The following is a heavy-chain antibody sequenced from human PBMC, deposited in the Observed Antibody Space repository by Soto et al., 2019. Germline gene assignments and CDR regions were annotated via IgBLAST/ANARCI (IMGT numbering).Heavy chain of an antibody. D-gene: IGHD6-13*01. J-gene: IGHJ4*02. Sequence: QVQLVQSGAEVKKPGASVKVSCRTSGYTFKHDYIHWVRQAPGQGLEWLGIINPASASTNYDQEFQDRVTLTMDTSTTTVYMELIGLRAEDTAIFYCARDLAAGDHWGQGTLVTVSS. V-gene: IGHV1-46*02. CDR2: INPASAST. CDR3: ARDLAAGDH. CDR1: GYTFKHDY.